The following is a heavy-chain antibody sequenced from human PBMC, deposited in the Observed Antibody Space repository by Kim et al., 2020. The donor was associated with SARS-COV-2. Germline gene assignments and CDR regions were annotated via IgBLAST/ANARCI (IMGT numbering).Heavy chain of an antibody. V-gene: IGHV3-33*06. Sequence: GGSLRLSCAASGFTFSSDGMHWVRQAPGKGLEWVAVIWYDGSNKYYADSVKGRFTITRDNSKNTLYLQMNSMRAEDTALSYCAKDEGMGTFPLLTNHYFYYFCLALWGPGTTVSVSS. CDR2: IWYDGSNK. CDR1: GFTFSSDG. D-gene: IGHD2-8*01. CDR3: AKDEGMGTFPLLTNHYFYYFCLAL. J-gene: IGHJ6*03.